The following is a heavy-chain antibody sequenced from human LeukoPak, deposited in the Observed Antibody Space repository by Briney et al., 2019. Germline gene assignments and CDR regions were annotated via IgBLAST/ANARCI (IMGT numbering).Heavy chain of an antibody. Sequence: GGSLRLSCAASGFIFTNYAMNWVRRAPGKGLEWVSSISNDRSYIAYADSVKGRFTISRDNAKNSLYLQMNSLRGDDTAVYYCAVELGAVGGRLNASRGRGTLVTVSS. CDR1: GFIFTNYA. CDR2: ISNDRSYI. J-gene: IGHJ4*02. D-gene: IGHD1-26*01. CDR3: AVELGAVGGRLNAS. V-gene: IGHV3-21*01.